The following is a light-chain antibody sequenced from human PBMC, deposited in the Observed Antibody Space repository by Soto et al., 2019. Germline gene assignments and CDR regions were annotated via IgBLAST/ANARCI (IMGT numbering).Light chain of an antibody. CDR3: QQYGSAPGT. CDR2: GAS. J-gene: IGKJ1*01. CDR1: QSVSSSY. Sequence: EIVLTQSPGTLSLSPGDRATLSCRASQSVSSSYLAWYQQKPGQAPRLLIYGASSRSTGIPDRFSGSGSGTDFTLTISSLEPEDVAVYYCQQYGSAPGTFGQGTKVEIK. V-gene: IGKV3-20*01.